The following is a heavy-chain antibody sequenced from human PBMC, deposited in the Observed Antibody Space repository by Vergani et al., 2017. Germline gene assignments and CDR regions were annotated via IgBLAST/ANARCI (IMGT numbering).Heavy chain of an antibody. CDR3: AKSRLGYSYGLGGSYWFDP. J-gene: IGHJ5*02. D-gene: IGHD5-18*01. V-gene: IGHV5-10-1*01. Sequence: EVQLVQSGAEVKKPGESLRISCKGSGYSFTSYWISWVRQMPGKGLEWMGRIDPSDSYTNYSPSFQGHVTLSADKSISTAYLQWSSLKASDTAMYYCAKSRLGYSYGLGGSYWFDPWGQGTLVTVSS. CDR1: GYSFTSYW. CDR2: IDPSDSYT.